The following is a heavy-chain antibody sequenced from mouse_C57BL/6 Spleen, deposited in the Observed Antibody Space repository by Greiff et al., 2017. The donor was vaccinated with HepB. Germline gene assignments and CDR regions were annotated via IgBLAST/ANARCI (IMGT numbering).Heavy chain of an antibody. J-gene: IGHJ3*01. CDR2: ISSGGDYI. D-gene: IGHD1-1*01. V-gene: IGHV5-9-1*02. CDR3: TRDTTVVAPFAY. Sequence: EVKLMESGEGLVKPGGSLKLSCAASGFTFSSYAMSWVRQTPEKRLEWVAYISSGGDYIYYADTVKGRFTISRDNARNTLYLQMSSLKSEDTAMYYCTRDTTVVAPFAYWGQGTLVTVSA. CDR1: GFTFSSYA.